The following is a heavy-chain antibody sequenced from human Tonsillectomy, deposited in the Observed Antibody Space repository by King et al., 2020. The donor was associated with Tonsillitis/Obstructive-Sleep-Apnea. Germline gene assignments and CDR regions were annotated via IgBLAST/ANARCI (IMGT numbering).Heavy chain of an antibody. CDR1: GDSISSDHW. CDR2: IYHSGRT. V-gene: IGHV4-4*02. J-gene: IGHJ3*02. CDR3: ARGLDSPEWLLSRGLDGFEI. D-gene: IGHD3-3*01. Sequence: QLQESGPGLVKPSGTLSLTCAVSGDSISSDHWYSWVRQPPGKGLEWIGEIYHSGRTNYNPSLKSRVIVSVDKSKNQFSLKLSSVTAADTAVYYCARGLDSPEWLLSRGLDGFEIWGQGKMVTVSS.